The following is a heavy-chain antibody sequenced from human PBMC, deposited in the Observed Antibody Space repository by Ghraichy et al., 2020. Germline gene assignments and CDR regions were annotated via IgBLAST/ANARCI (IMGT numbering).Heavy chain of an antibody. V-gene: IGHV3-30*02. D-gene: IGHD1-26*01. CDR1: GFPFSGFG. CDR3: AKVGVGGAQGSPIQNAFDI. Sequence: GGSLRLSCVASGFPFSGFGMHWVRQAPGKGLQWVAFIRYDSSQIYYTDSVKGRFTISRDNSKDTVYLQMNSLRVEDTAMYYCAKVGVGGAQGSPIQNAFDIGGKGEGLTVFS. J-gene: IGHJ3*02. CDR2: IRYDSSQI.